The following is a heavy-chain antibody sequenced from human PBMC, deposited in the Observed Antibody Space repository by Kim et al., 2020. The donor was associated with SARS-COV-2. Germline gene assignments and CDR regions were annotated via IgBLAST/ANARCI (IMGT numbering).Heavy chain of an antibody. CDR3: AKAMTVVTLTFDY. D-gene: IGHD2-21*02. CDR2: ISLDGSAK. J-gene: IGHJ4*02. Sequence: GGSLRLSCAASGFTFGRYGMHWLRQAPDKGLEWVAAISLDGSAKYYLDSLKGRFTISRDNSKNTLSLQMNSMRVEDTAVYYCAKAMTVVTLTFDYWGQGALVTVSS. CDR1: GFTFGRYG. V-gene: IGHV3-30*18.